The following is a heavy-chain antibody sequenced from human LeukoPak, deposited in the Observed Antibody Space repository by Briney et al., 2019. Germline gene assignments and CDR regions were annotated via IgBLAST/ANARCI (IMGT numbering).Heavy chain of an antibody. D-gene: IGHD3-3*01. J-gene: IGHJ4*02. CDR2: INHSGST. V-gene: IGHV4-34*01. CDR1: GGSFSGYY. CDR3: AISANYDFWSGYYRGRAFDY. Sequence: SETLSLTCAVYGGSFSGYYWSWIRQPPGKGLEWIGEINHSGSTNYNPSLKSRVTISVGTSKNQFSLKLSSVTAADTAVYYCAISANYDFWSGYYRGRAFDYWGQGTLVTVSS.